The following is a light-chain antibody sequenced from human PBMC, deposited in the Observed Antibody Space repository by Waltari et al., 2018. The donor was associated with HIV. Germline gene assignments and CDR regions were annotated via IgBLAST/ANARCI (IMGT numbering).Light chain of an antibody. CDR3: QQYSTHYG. V-gene: IGKV1-5*03. Sequence: IQMTQSPSNLSASVGDAVILTCRASQNIDNWLAWYQQRPGRAPKLLMSMTSVLESGVPSSFSGSGKGTTFTLTISSLQPDDFVTYYCQQYSTHYGFGQGTRVE. J-gene: IGKJ2*03. CDR1: QNIDNW. CDR2: MTS.